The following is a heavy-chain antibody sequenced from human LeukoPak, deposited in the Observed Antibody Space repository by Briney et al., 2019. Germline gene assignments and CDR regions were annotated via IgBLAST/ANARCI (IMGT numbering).Heavy chain of an antibody. CDR3: ARGRTIAAAGLD. D-gene: IGHD6-13*01. V-gene: IGHV1-18*04. Sequence: ASVKVSCKASGYTFTSYWIAWVRQAPGQGLEWMGWISTYNGDTHYAQKFQGRVTMTTDTSTSTAYMGLRSLRSDDTAVYYCARGRTIAAAGLDWGQGTLVTVSS. J-gene: IGHJ4*02. CDR2: ISTYNGDT. CDR1: GYTFTSYW.